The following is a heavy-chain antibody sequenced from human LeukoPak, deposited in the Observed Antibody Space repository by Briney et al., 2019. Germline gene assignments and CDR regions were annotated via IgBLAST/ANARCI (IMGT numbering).Heavy chain of an antibody. J-gene: IGHJ4*02. V-gene: IGHV3-11*01. CDR3: ARDGVVATFDY. CDR2: ISSSGSTI. Sequence: PGGSLRLPCAASGFTFSDSYMSWLRHAPGKRVEWVSYISSSGSTIYYADSVKGRFTISRDNAKNSLYLQMNSLRAEDTAVYYCARDGVVATFDYWGQGTLVTVSS. CDR1: GFTFSDSY. D-gene: IGHD2-15*01.